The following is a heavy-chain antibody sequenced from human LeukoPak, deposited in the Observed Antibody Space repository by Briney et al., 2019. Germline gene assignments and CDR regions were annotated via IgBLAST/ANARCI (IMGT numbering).Heavy chain of an antibody. J-gene: IGHJ4*02. CDR1: GFTFSSYS. CDR2: ISSSSTYI. CDR3: ARWGYDSSGSYWDN. V-gene: IGHV3-21*04. Sequence: GGSLRLSCAASGFTFSSYSMNWVRQAPGKGLEWVSSISSSSTYIYYADSVKGRFTISRDNSKNTVSLQMNSLRADDTAVYYCARWGYDSSGSYWDNWGQGTLVTVSS. D-gene: IGHD3-22*01.